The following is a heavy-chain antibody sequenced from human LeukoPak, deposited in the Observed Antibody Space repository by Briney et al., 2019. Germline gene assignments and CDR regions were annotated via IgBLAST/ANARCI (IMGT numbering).Heavy chain of an antibody. CDR1: GFSFSSYA. D-gene: IGHD2-2*02. CDR3: AKWGYCTGTSCYIRDPFYWFDP. V-gene: IGHV3-30*02. Sequence: GGSLRLSCAASGFSFSSYAMHWVRQAPGKGLEWVAFIRYDGRNKYYADSVKGRFTISRDNAKNSLYLQMNSLRAEDTAVYYCAKWGYCTGTSCYIRDPFYWFDPWGQGTLVTVSS. J-gene: IGHJ5*02. CDR2: IRYDGRNK.